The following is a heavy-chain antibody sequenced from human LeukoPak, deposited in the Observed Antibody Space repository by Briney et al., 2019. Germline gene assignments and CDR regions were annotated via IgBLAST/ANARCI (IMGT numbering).Heavy chain of an antibody. D-gene: IGHD2-8*02. CDR1: GFTFTNYG. CDR2: ISAYNGDR. Sequence: ASVKVSCKASGFTFTNYGIPWVRQAPGQGLELMGWISAYNGDRKYAQKVQARLTMTTDASTSTAYMELSGLTSDDTAVYYCAREFSNTGGFKVVLDFWGQGTLVTVSS. J-gene: IGHJ4*02. CDR3: AREFSNTGGFKVVLDF. V-gene: IGHV1-18*04.